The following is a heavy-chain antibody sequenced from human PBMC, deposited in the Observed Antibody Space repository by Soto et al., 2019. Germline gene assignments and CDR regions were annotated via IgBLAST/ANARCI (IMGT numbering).Heavy chain of an antibody. CDR3: ARLVGVVAATPGVSWFDP. Sequence: GESLKISCKGSGYSFTSYWIGWVRQMPGKGLEWMGIIYPGDSDTRYSPSFQGQVTISADKSISTAYLQWSSLKASDTAMYYCARLVGVVAATPGVSWFDPCGQGTLVTVSS. V-gene: IGHV5-51*01. CDR1: GYSFTSYW. J-gene: IGHJ5*02. D-gene: IGHD2-15*01. CDR2: IYPGDSDT.